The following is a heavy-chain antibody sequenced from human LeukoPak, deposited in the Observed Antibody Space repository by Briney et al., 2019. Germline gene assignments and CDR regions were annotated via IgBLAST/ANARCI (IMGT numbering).Heavy chain of an antibody. CDR1: GFTFSSYA. D-gene: IGHD6-19*01. Sequence: PGGSLRLSCAASGFTFSSYAMSWVRQAPGKGLEWVSAISGSGGSTYYADSVKGRFTISRENAKNSLYLQMNSLRAGDTAVYYCARGGLAGAGYYGMDVWGQGTTVTVSS. CDR2: ISGSGGST. V-gene: IGHV3-23*01. CDR3: ARGGLAGAGYYGMDV. J-gene: IGHJ6*02.